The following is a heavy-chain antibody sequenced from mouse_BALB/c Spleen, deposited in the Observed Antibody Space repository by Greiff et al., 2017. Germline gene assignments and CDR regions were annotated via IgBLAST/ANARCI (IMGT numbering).Heavy chain of an antibody. CDR1: GFTFTDYY. V-gene: IGHV7-3*02. CDR3: ARGDSYFDY. D-gene: IGHD3-3*01. CDR2: IRNKANGYTT. J-gene: IGHJ2*01. Sequence: EVKVVESGEGLVQPGGSLRLSCATSGFTFTDYYMSWVRQPPGKALEWLGFIRNKANGYTTEYSASVKGRFTISRDNSQSILYLQMNTLRAEDSATYYCARGDSYFDYWGQGTTLTVSS.